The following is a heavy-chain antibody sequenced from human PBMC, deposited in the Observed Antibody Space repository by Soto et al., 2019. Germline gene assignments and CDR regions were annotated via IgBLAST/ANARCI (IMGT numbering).Heavy chain of an antibody. CDR3: GRGVPGIYRVFDH. CDR1: GDSVSSDSTT. J-gene: IGHJ4*02. D-gene: IGHD5-12*01. Sequence: QSQTLSLTCTISGDSVSSDSTTWNWIRQSPSRGLEWLGRTYYRSKWDNEYAVSVEGRITITADTSNNQFSLQLTSVTPEDTAVYYCGRGVPGIYRVFDHWGQGTLVTVSS. V-gene: IGHV6-1*01. CDR2: TYYRSKWDN.